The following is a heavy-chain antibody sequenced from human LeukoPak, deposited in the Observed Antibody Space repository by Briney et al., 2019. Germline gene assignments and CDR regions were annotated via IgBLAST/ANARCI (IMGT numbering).Heavy chain of an antibody. CDR3: ARDYYGSGSYYNGRAFDI. D-gene: IGHD3-10*01. CDR2: IYPGDSDT. Sequence: ESLKISCKGSGYSFTSYWIGWVRQMPGKGLEWMGIIYPGDSDTRYSPSFQGQVTISADKSISTAYLQWSSLKASDTAMYYCARDYYGSGSYYNGRAFDIWGQGTMVTVSS. V-gene: IGHV5-51*01. J-gene: IGHJ3*02. CDR1: GYSFTSYW.